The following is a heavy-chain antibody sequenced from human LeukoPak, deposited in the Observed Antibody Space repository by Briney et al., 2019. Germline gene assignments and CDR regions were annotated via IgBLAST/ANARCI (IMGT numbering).Heavy chain of an antibody. CDR3: ARLVYHWGASGSRRYMDV. Sequence: SETLSLTCTVSGGSISSTGYYWGWVRQPPGKGLEWIGTVYYGGSTYYNPSLKSRLLISEDTSKNQFSLKLRSVTAADTAVYYCARLVYHWGASGSRRYMDVWGKGTTVTISS. D-gene: IGHD3-10*01. V-gene: IGHV4-39*01. J-gene: IGHJ6*03. CDR1: GGSISSTGYY. CDR2: VYYGGST.